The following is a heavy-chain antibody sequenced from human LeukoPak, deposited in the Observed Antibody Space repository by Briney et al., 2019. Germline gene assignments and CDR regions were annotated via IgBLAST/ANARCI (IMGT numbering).Heavy chain of an antibody. J-gene: IGHJ4*02. D-gene: IGHD1-1*01. V-gene: IGHV3-53*01. CDR2: IYSDGST. CDR3: SRDGRAVAATTGY. Sequence: PGGSLRLSCAASMFTVRSTYMSWVRQAPGKGLEWVSLIYSDGSTYYADSVKGRFTISRDTSKNTLYLQMNSLRAEDTAVYYCSRDGRAVAATTGYWGQGTLVTVSS. CDR1: MFTVRSTY.